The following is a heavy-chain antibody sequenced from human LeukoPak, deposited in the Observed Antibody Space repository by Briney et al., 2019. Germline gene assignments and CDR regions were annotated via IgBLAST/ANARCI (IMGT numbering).Heavy chain of an antibody. V-gene: IGHV1-8*02. CDR3: ARGSLLSVSLLLWFGESNYYYYYGMDV. CDR1: GYTFTAYY. CDR2: MNPNSGNT. D-gene: IGHD3-10*01. J-gene: IGHJ6*02. Sequence: ASVKVSCKASGYTFTAYYMHWVRQATGQGLEWMGWMNPNSGNTGYAQKFQGRVTMTRNTSISTAYMELSSLRSEDTAVYYCARGSLLSVSLLLWFGESNYYYYYGMDVWGQGTTVTVSS.